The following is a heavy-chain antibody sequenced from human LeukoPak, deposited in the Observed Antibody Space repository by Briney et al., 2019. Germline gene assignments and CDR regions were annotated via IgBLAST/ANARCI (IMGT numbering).Heavy chain of an antibody. D-gene: IGHD3-22*01. Sequence: SETLSLTCTVSGGSISSSSYYWGWIRQPPGKGLEWIESIYYSGSTYYNPSLKSRVTISVDTSKNQFSLKLSSVTAADTAVYYCARLQRITMIVVDPWGQGTLVTVSS. CDR2: IYYSGST. CDR3: ARLQRITMIVVDP. CDR1: GGSISSSSYY. J-gene: IGHJ5*02. V-gene: IGHV4-39*01.